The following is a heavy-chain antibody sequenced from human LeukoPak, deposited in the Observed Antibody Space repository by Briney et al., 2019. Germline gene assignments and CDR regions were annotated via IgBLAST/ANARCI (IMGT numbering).Heavy chain of an antibody. CDR2: ISSGSSTI. Sequence: GGSLRLSCVASGFTFTSYSMNWVRQAPGKGLEWVSYISSGSSTIYYADSVKGRFTISRDNAKNSLYLQMNSLRAEDTAVYYCVRGDYGDYTLFDYWGQGTLVTVSS. V-gene: IGHV3-48*01. J-gene: IGHJ4*02. CDR3: VRGDYGDYTLFDY. D-gene: IGHD4-17*01. CDR1: GFTFTSYS.